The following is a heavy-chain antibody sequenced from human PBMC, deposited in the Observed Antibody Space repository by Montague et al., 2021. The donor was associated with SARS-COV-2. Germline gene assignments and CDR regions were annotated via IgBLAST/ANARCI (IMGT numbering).Heavy chain of an antibody. D-gene: IGHD3-22*01. CDR3: ARLKRYFDSSGSLSAFDX. CDR2: IYYTGNT. Sequence: SETLSLTCTVSGGSITNNIDYWAWIRQPPGKGLEWIGSIYYTGNTYYNSSLKSRVTISVVTSKNHFTLKLSSVTAADTAVYYCARLKRYFDSSGSLSAFDXWGQGTKVTVSS. CDR1: GGSITNNIDY. J-gene: IGHJ3*01. V-gene: IGHV4-39*02.